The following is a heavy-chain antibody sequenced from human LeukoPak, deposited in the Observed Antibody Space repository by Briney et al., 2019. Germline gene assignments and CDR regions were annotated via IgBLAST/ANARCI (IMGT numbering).Heavy chain of an antibody. Sequence: GESLKISCKGSGYSFTSYWIGWVRQAPGHGLEWLGWMNVKTGATSSAQKFPGRFTMTRDTSIGTASMEFSSLTSDDTAVYYCARQSGTYWGLDYWGQGTLVTVSS. CDR3: ARQSGTYWGLDY. CDR1: GYSFTSYW. CDR2: MNVKTGAT. D-gene: IGHD1-26*01. J-gene: IGHJ4*02. V-gene: IGHV1-2*02.